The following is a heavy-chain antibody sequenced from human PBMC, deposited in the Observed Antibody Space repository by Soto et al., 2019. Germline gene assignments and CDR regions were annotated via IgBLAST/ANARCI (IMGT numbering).Heavy chain of an antibody. V-gene: IGHV1-18*01. CDR3: ASNDRNWNRLGVW. CDR1: GYTFTSYG. J-gene: IGHJ4*02. Sequence: ASVKVSCKASGYTFTSYGISWVRQAPGQGLELMGWISAYNGNTNYAQKLQGRVTMTTDTSTSTAYMELRSLRSDDTAVYYCASNDRNWNRLGVWWGQGTLVTVSS. CDR2: ISAYNGNT. D-gene: IGHD1-1*01.